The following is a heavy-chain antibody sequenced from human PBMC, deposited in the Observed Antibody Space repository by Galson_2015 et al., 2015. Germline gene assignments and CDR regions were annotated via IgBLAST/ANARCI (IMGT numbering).Heavy chain of an antibody. Sequence: ETLSLTCTVSGASISSYYWSWVRQPPGKGLEWIGYIYHSGTTNYNPSLKSRVTISVDTSKNQFSLKLSSVTAADTAVYYCARRRDYFDYWGQGILVTVSS. CDR1: GASISSYY. CDR2: IYHSGTT. J-gene: IGHJ4*02. CDR3: ARRRDYFDY. V-gene: IGHV4-59*01.